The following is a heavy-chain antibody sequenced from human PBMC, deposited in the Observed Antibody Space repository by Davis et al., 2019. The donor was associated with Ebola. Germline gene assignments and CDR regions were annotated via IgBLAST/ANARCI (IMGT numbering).Heavy chain of an antibody. CDR2: IKEDGSEK. CDR1: GFTFSNYW. J-gene: IGHJ5*02. V-gene: IGHV3-7*01. CDR3: ARLRPYSSNSHWLDP. Sequence: GESLKISCAASGFTFSNYWMSWVRQAPGKGLEWVANIKEDGSEKYYVDSVKGRFTISRDNAKNLLYLQMNSLRAEDTAVYYCARLRPYSSNSHWLDPWGQGALVSVS. D-gene: IGHD6-13*01.